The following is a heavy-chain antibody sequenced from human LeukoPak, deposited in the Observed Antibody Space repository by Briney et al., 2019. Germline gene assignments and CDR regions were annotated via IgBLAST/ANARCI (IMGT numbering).Heavy chain of an antibody. CDR3: ARDSPWGGVVIIQSLYGMDV. CDR1: GYTFTGYY. J-gene: IGHJ6*02. CDR2: INPNSGGT. D-gene: IGHD3-3*01. V-gene: IGHV1-2*02. Sequence: GASVKVSCKASGYTFTGYYVHWVRQAPGQGLEWMGWINPNSGGTNYAQKFQGRVTMTRDTSISTAYMELSRLRSDDTAVYYCARDSPWGGVVIIQSLYGMDVWGHGTTVTVSS.